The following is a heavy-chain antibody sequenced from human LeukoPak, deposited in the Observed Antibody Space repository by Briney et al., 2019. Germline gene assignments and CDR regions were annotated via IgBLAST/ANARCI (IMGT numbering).Heavy chain of an antibody. J-gene: IGHJ1*01. CDR1: GGTFSSYA. CDR3: ASPPGCGGDCYSGYFQH. D-gene: IGHD2-21*02. CDR2: IIPIFGTA. V-gene: IGHV1-69*01. Sequence: SVKVSCKAPGGTFSSYAISWVRQAPGQGLEWMGGIIPIFGTANYAQKFQGRVTITADESTSTAYMELSSLRSEDTAVYYCASPPGCGGDCYSGYFQHWGQGTLVTVSS.